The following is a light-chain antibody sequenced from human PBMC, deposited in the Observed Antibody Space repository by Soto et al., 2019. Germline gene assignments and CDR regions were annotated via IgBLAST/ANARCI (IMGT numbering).Light chain of an antibody. CDR2: WAS. J-gene: IGKJ1*01. V-gene: IGKV4-1*01. Sequence: DIVMTQSPDSLAVSLGERATIDCKSSQSVLYSTNNKNYLAWYQHKPGQPPKLLIYWASIRDSGVPDRFSGSGSGKAFTLTISSLQADDVAVYYCQQYFSTPRTFGQGTKVEIK. CDR3: QQYFSTPRT. CDR1: QSVLYSTNNKNY.